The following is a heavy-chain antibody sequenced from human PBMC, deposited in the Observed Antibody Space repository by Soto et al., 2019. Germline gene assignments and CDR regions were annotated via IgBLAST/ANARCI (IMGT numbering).Heavy chain of an antibody. Sequence: EVQLLESGGGLVQPGGSLRLSCVASGFTFSTYAMSWVRQAPGKGLEWVSGISGSDDTTYYADAVKGRFTVSRDSSKNTLYLQMNSLRAEDTAVYYCAKGVGARRYDFDCWGQGTLVTVSS. CDR1: GFTFSTYA. J-gene: IGHJ4*02. V-gene: IGHV3-23*01. CDR3: AKGVGARRYDFDC. D-gene: IGHD1-26*01. CDR2: ISGSDDTT.